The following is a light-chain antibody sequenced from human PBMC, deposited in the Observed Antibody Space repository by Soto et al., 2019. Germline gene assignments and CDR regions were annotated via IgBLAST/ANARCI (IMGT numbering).Light chain of an antibody. CDR3: MQTAHWPYT. J-gene: IGKJ2*01. V-gene: IGKV2-30*01. Sequence: DVVMTQSPLSLPVTLGQSASISCTSSQSLVYADGNTYLNWLQQRPGQSPRRLIYKVFNRDSGVPDRFSGSASGSEFTQTISRVEAEDIGVYYCMQTAHWPYTFGRGTKVDIK. CDR2: KVF. CDR1: QSLVYADGNTY.